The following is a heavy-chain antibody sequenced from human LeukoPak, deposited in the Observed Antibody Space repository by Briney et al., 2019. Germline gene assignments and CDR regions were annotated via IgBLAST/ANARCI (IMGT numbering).Heavy chain of an antibody. Sequence: ASVKVSCKVSGYTLTELSMHWVRQAPGKGLEWMGGFDPEDGETIYAQKFQGRVTMTEDTSTDTAYMELSSLKTEDTAVYYCVRVGSVAGSDYLDYWGQGTLVTVSS. CDR2: FDPEDGET. CDR3: VRVGSVAGSDYLDY. J-gene: IGHJ4*02. CDR1: GYTLTELS. V-gene: IGHV1-24*01. D-gene: IGHD6-19*01.